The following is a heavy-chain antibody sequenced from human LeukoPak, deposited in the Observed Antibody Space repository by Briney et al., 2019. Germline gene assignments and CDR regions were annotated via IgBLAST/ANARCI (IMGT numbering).Heavy chain of an antibody. Sequence: SQTLSLTCTVSGGSISSGSYYWSWIRQPAGTGLEWIVRIYTSGSTNYNPSLKSRVTISVDTSKNQFSLKLSSVTAADTAVYYCASTSDVWALYYGETDYWGQGTLVTVSS. J-gene: IGHJ4*02. CDR3: ASTSDVWALYYGETDY. D-gene: IGHD3-16*01. CDR1: GGSISSGSYY. V-gene: IGHV4-61*02. CDR2: IYTSGST.